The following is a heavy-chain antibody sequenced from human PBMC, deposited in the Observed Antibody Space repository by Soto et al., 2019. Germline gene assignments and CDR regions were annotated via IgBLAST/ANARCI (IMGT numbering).Heavy chain of an antibody. CDR1: GFTFSSYA. J-gene: IGHJ4*02. Sequence: GGSLRLSCAASGFTFSSYAMSWVRQAPGKGLEWVSAISGSGGSTYYADSVKGRFTISRDNSKNTLYLQMNSLRAEDTAVYYCAKDGAQLYDYIWGSYFWAHYVDYSGQGTLVTGTS. CDR2: ISGSGGST. D-gene: IGHD3-16*01. CDR3: AKDGAQLYDYIWGSYFWAHYVDY. V-gene: IGHV3-23*01.